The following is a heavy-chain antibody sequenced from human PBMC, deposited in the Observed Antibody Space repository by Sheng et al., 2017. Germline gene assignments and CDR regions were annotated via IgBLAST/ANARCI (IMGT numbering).Heavy chain of an antibody. Sequence: QVQLVESGEAWSSLGGPLRLSCAASGFTFSSYGMHWVRQAPGKGLEWVAVIWYDGSNKYYADSVKGRFTISRDNSKNTLYLQMNSLRAEDTAVYYCARDSPGVVPAAKRSIHWFDPGARNPGHRLL. CDR2: IWYDGSNK. CDR1: GFTFSSYG. D-gene: IGHD2-2*01. V-gene: IGHV3-33*01. CDR3: ARDSPGVVPAAKRSIHWFDP. J-gene: IGHJ5*01.